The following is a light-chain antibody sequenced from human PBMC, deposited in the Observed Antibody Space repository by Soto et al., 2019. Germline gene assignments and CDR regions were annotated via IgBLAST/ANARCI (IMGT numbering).Light chain of an antibody. CDR3: QQYNNWPPIT. J-gene: IGKJ5*01. CDR1: QSVSNN. Sequence: EIMMTQSPATLSVSPGERATLSCRASQSVSNNLAWYQQKPGQAPRLLLFYASTRATGIPARFSGSGSGTEFTLTISSLQAEDVAVYYCQQYNNWPPITFGQGTRLEIK. CDR2: YAS. V-gene: IGKV3-15*01.